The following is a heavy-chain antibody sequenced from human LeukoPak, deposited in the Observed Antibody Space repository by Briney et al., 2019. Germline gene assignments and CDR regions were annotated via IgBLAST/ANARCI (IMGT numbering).Heavy chain of an antibody. Sequence: PGGSLRLSCAASGFSFTSYAMSWVRQAPGKGLDWVSGISGSGTTIYYADSAKGRFTISGDNSKNTLYLQMNSLRAEDTAVYYCAKEINHQWLVPLDAFDIWGQGTMVTVSS. D-gene: IGHD6-19*01. V-gene: IGHV3-23*01. CDR3: AKEINHQWLVPLDAFDI. CDR2: ISGSGTTI. J-gene: IGHJ3*02. CDR1: GFSFTSYA.